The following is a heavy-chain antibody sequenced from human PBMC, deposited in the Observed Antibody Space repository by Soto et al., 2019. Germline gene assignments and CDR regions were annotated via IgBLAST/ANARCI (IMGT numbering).Heavy chain of an antibody. CDR1: GFGFSNAW. V-gene: IGHV3-15*07. J-gene: IGHJ4*02. CDR3: TTDIWPRRGLDY. Sequence: GGSLRLSCKASGFGFSNAWMNWVRQTPGKGLEWVGHIKRKIDGETTDYTAPVKGRFTISRDDSENTLYLQMSSLKTEDTALYYCTTDIWPRRGLDYWGQGTQVTVSS. D-gene: IGHD1-26*01. CDR2: IKRKIDGETT.